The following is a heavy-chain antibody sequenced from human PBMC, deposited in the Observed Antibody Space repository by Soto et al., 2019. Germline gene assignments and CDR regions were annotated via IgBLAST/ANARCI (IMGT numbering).Heavy chain of an antibody. V-gene: IGHV1-18*01. J-gene: IGHJ4*02. CDR3: ARGRYGDY. D-gene: IGHD1-1*01. Sequence: QVHLVQSGAEVKKPGASVKVSCKGSGYTFTTYGITWVRQAPGQGLEWMGWISAHNGNTNIAQKLQGRVTVTRDTSTSTAYMELRSLRSDDTAVYYCARGRYGDYWGQGALVTVSS. CDR1: GYTFTTYG. CDR2: ISAHNGNT.